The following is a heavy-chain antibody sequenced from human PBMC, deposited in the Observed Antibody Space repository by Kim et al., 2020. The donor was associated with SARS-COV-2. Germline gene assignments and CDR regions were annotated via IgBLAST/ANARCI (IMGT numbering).Heavy chain of an antibody. CDR3: ARGPLAHHFDY. J-gene: IGHJ4*02. CDR1: GGSFSGYY. D-gene: IGHD3-3*02. V-gene: IGHV4-34*01. CDR2: INHSGST. Sequence: SETLSLTCAVYGGSFSGYYWSWIRQPPGKGLEWIGEINHSGSTNYNPSLKSRVTISVDTSKNQFSLKLSSVTAADTAVYYCARGPLAHHFDYWGQGTLVTVSS.